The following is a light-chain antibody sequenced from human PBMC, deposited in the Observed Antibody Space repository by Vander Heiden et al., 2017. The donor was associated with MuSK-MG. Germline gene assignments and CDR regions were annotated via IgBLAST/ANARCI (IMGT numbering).Light chain of an antibody. CDR2: SNN. V-gene: IGLV1-47*02. J-gene: IGLJ3*02. CDR3: AAWDDSLSGWV. Sequence: SVLTQPPPASGPPGPRVTISCSGSSSNIGRNYVYWYQQLPGTAPELLINSNNQRPSGVPDRFSGSKSGTSASLAISGLRSEDEADYYCAAWDDSLSGWVFGGGTKLTVL. CDR1: SSNIGRNY.